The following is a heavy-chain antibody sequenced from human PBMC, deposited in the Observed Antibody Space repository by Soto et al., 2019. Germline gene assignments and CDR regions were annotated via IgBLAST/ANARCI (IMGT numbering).Heavy chain of an antibody. Sequence: PSETLSLTCAVYGGSFSCYYWSWIRQPPGKGLEWIGEINHSGSTNYNPSLKSRVTISVDTSKNQFSLKLSSVTAADTAVYYCAXAVRPKDYYDSSGYNDYWGQGTLVTVSS. CDR1: GGSFSCYY. J-gene: IGHJ4*02. CDR2: INHSGST. V-gene: IGHV4-34*01. D-gene: IGHD3-22*01. CDR3: AXAVRPKDYYDSSGYNDY.